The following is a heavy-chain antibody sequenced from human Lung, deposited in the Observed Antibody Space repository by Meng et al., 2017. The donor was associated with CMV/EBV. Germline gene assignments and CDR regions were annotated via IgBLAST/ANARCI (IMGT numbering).Heavy chain of an antibody. D-gene: IGHD3-22*01. CDR3: AGGSTSVSMIVVVITAASLAYDS. V-gene: IGHV4-34*01. J-gene: IGHJ4*02. CDR2: INHRGST. Sequence: SETLSLTCAVYGGSFSGYDWSWIRQSPGKGLEWIGEINHRGSTNYNPSLKSRLTISVDTSKNQFSLKLNSVTAADTAVYYCAGGSTSVSMIVVVITAASLAYDSWGQGTLVTVSS. CDR1: GGSFSGYD.